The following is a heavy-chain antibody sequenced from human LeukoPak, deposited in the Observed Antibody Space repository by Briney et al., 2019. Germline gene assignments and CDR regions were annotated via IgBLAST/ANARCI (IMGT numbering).Heavy chain of an antibody. CDR3: TRVAQSGPTGWFDP. CDR2: ISGSGGST. Sequence: AGGSRRLSCAASGFTFSSYAMSWVRQAPGKGLEWVSAISGSGGSTYYADSVKGRFTISRDNPGNVFYLQMDSLRAEDTAVYYCTRVAQSGPTGWFDPWGQGTLVTVSS. CDR1: GFTFSSYA. V-gene: IGHV3-23*01. D-gene: IGHD1-1*01. J-gene: IGHJ5*02.